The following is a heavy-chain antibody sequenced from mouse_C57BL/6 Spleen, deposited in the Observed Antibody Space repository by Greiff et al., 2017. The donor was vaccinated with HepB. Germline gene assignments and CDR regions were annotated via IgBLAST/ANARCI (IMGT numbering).Heavy chain of an antibody. CDR3: ARDSIYDGYYGDFDY. V-gene: IGHV1-61*01. CDR2: IYPSDSET. J-gene: IGHJ2*01. D-gene: IGHD2-3*01. CDR1: GYTFTSYW. Sequence: QVQLQQPGAELVRPGSSVKLSCKASGYTFTSYWMDWVKQRPGQGLEWIGNIYPSDSETHYNQKFKDKATLTVDKSSSTAYMQLSSLTSEDSAVYYCARDSIYDGYYGDFDYWGQGTTLTVSS.